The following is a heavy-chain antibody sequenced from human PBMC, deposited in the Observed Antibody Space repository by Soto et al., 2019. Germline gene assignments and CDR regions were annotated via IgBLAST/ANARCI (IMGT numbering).Heavy chain of an antibody. CDR3: TTDCDSSGWLYYYYMDI. CDR1: GFTFSNAW. Sequence: PGGSLRLSCAASGFTFSNAWISWVRQAPGKGLEWVGRIKSKTDGGTTDYAAPVKGRFTISRDDSKNTLYLQMNSLKTEDTAVYYCTTDCDSSGWLYYYYMDIRGKGTTVTV. J-gene: IGHJ6*03. CDR2: IKSKTDGGTT. D-gene: IGHD6-19*01. V-gene: IGHV3-15*01.